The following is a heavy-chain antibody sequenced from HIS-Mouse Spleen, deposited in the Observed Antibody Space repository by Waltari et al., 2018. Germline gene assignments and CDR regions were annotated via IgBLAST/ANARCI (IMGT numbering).Heavy chain of an antibody. Sequence: QVQLVESGGGVVQPGRSLRLSCAASGFTFSSYAMHWVRQAPGKGLECVAVISYDVSNKYYADSVKGRFTISRDNSKNTLYLQMNSLRAEDTAVYYCARVNGIAVAGTDAFDIWGQGTMVTVSS. J-gene: IGHJ3*02. V-gene: IGHV3-30*04. CDR2: ISYDVSNK. CDR1: GFTFSSYA. CDR3: ARVNGIAVAGTDAFDI. D-gene: IGHD6-19*01.